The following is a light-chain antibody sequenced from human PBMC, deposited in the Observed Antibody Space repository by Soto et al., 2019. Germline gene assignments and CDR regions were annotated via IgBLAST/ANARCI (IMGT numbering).Light chain of an antibody. J-gene: IGKJ1*01. CDR1: QSINTW. Sequence: DIQMTQSPSTLSASVGDRVTITCLASQSINTWLAWYQQKPGKAPRLLIYTASSLESGVPSRFSGSGSGTEFTLNISSLQPDDFATYYCQQHESYPLTFGQGTKVEIK. CDR3: QQHESYPLT. V-gene: IGKV1-5*03. CDR2: TAS.